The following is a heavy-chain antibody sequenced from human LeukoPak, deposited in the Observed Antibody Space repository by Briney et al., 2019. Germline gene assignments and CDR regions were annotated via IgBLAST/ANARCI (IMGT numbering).Heavy chain of an antibody. J-gene: IGHJ3*02. Sequence: SETLSPTCTVSGGSISSYYWGWIRHPPGKGLGWIGYIFYSGSTNYNPSLKSRVTISVDTSKNQFSLKLSSVTAADTAVYYCARGEGYYGSGAIHAFDIWGQGTMVTVSS. CDR3: ARGEGYYGSGAIHAFDI. V-gene: IGHV4-59*01. D-gene: IGHD3-10*01. CDR2: IFYSGST. CDR1: GGSISSYY.